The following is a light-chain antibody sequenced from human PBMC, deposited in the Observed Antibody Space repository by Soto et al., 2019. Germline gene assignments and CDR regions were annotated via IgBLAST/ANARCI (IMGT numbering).Light chain of an antibody. CDR3: FSFTTTSTHV. CDR1: SSDIGAYDY. J-gene: IGLJ1*01. CDR2: EVN. Sequence: QSALTQPASLSGSPGQSIPISCTGTSSDIGAYDYVSWFQQHPGKAPKLMISEVNNRPSGVSNRFSGAKSGNTAYLPISGLQVEDEAEYFFFSFTTTSTHVFGTGTKLTVL. V-gene: IGLV2-14*01.